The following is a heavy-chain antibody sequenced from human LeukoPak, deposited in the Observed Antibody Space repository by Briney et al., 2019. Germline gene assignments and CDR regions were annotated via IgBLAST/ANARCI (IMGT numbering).Heavy chain of an antibody. J-gene: IGHJ5*02. CDR1: GGTFSSYA. CDR3: ARECGDYVWRAGANWFDP. Sequence: SVKVSCKASGGTFSSYAISWVRQAPGQGLEWMGGIIPIFGTANYAQKFQGRVTITADESTSTAYMELSSLRSEDTAVYYCARECGDYVWRAGANWFDPWGQGTLVTVSS. V-gene: IGHV1-69*01. D-gene: IGHD2-21*02. CDR2: IIPIFGTA.